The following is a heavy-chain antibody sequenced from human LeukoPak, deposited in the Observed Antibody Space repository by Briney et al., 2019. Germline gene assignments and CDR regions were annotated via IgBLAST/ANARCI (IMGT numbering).Heavy chain of an antibody. V-gene: IGHV4-59*01. D-gene: IGHD6-19*01. J-gene: IGHJ4*02. CDR1: GGSISSYY. CDR3: ARAPSGWAYFDY. Sequence: PSETLSLTCTVSGGSISSYYWSWIRQPAGKGLEWIGYIYYSGSTNYNPSLKGRVTISVDTSKNQFSLKLSSVTAADTAVYYCARAPSGWAYFDYWGQGTLVTVSS. CDR2: IYYSGST.